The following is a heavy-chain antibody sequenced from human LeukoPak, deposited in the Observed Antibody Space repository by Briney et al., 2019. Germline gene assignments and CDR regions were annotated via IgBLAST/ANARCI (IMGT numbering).Heavy chain of an antibody. J-gene: IGHJ5*02. CDR3: AYSTGNWFDP. V-gene: IGHV4-34*01. CDR1: GGSFSGYY. Sequence: PSETLSHTCAVYGGSFSGYYWSWIRQPPGKGLEWIGEINHSGSTNYNPSLKSRVTISVDTSKNQFSLKLSSVTAADTALYYCAYSTGNWFDPWGQGTLVTVSS. CDR2: INHSGST. D-gene: IGHD2-21*01.